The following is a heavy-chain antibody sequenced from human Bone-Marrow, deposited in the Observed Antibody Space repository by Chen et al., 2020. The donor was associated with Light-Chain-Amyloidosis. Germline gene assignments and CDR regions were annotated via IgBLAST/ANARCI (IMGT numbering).Heavy chain of an antibody. V-gene: IGHV1-46*01. CDR1: GYTFTYYP. CDR2: INPSGGST. D-gene: IGHD2-2*01. Sequence: QVQLVQSGAEVKEPWASVKVSCQASGYTFTYYPMNWVRQAPGQGLEWMGRINPSGGSTFYAQKFQGRVTMTRDTSTSTVYMELTSLRSDDTAVYYCAREGEDANLDWFDPWGQGTLVTVSS. J-gene: IGHJ5*02. CDR3: AREGEDANLDWFDP.